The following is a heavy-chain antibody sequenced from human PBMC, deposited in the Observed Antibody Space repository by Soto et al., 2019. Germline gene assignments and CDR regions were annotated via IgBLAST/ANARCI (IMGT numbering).Heavy chain of an antibody. D-gene: IGHD6-13*01. J-gene: IGHJ1*01. CDR3: ALHPEINSSSWLGRDAEYFQH. CDR1: GGSISSSSYY. V-gene: IGHV4-39*01. Sequence: QLQLQESGPGLVKPSETLSLTCTVSGGSISSSSYYWGWIRQPPGKGLEWIGSIYYSGSTYYNPSLKSRVTISVDTSKNQFSLKLSSVTAADTAVYYCALHPEINSSSWLGRDAEYFQHWGQGTLVTVSS. CDR2: IYYSGST.